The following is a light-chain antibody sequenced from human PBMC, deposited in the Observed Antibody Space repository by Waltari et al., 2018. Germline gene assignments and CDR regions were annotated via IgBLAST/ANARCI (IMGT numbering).Light chain of an antibody. V-gene: IGLV2-23*02. CDR3: YSYAGGSV. CDR1: SSAVGSSNL. J-gene: IGLJ1*01. Sequence: QSALTHPASASGSPGQSITISCTGHSSAVGSSNLVALYLQHPGKAPKLIIYEVSKRPSGVSNRFSGSKSGNTASLTISGLQAEDEADYYCYSYAGGSVFGTGTKVTVL. CDR2: EVS.